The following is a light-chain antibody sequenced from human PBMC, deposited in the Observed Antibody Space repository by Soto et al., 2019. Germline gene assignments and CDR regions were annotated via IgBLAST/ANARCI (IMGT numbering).Light chain of an antibody. CDR1: SSDVGGYKY. Sequence: QSALTQPASVSGSPGQSITISCTGTSSDVGGYKYVSWYQQHPGKAPKLMIYDVSNRPSGVSNRFSGSKSGNTASLTISGLQAEEEADYYCSSYTSSSTPYVFGTGTKLTVL. J-gene: IGLJ1*01. V-gene: IGLV2-14*01. CDR3: SSYTSSSTPYV. CDR2: DVS.